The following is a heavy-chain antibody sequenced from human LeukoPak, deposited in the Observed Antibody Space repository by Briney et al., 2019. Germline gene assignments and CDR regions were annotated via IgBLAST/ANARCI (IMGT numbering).Heavy chain of an antibody. D-gene: IGHD3-22*01. CDR3: ARGIGGYYSNHFDP. Sequence: AGGSLRLSCAASGFSFRGYSMNWVRQAPGKGLEWIPYISSSTTTIFYADSVRGRFTISRDNARNFLYLQMNSLRVEDTAVYYCARGIGGYYSNHFDPWGQGTLVTVSS. CDR1: GFSFRGYS. CDR2: ISSSTTTI. J-gene: IGHJ5*02. V-gene: IGHV3-48*04.